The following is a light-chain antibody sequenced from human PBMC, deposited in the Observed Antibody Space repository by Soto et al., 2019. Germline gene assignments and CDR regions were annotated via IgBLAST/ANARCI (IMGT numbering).Light chain of an antibody. CDR3: KQYHNWPPIT. V-gene: IGKV3-15*01. CDR2: GAS. J-gene: IGKJ5*01. Sequence: EILLTQSPVTLSLSTVEIATLSRKASQSLTNNYFAWYQQKPGQAPRLLIFGASTRATGIPARFSGSGSGTEFTLTISSLQSEDFAIYYCKQYHNWPPITFGQGTRLEI. CDR1: QSLTNN.